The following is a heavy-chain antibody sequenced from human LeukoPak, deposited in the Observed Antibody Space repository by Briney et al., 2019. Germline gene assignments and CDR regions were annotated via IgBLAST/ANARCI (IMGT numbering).Heavy chain of an antibody. CDR3: ARDPLSTNDFDI. V-gene: IGHV4-59*01. CDR2: INYSGST. CDR1: GGSITNSY. Sequence: PSETLSLTCTVSGGSITNSYWIWIRQSPGEGLEWIGYINYSGSTNYNPSLKSRVTISVDTSKNQFSLKLSSVTAADTAVYFCARDPLSTNDFDIWGQGTMVTVSS. J-gene: IGHJ3*02. D-gene: IGHD1-1*01.